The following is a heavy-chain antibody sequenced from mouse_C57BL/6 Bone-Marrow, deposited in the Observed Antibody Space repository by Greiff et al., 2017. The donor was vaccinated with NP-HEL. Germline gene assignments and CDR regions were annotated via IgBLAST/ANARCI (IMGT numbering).Heavy chain of an antibody. Sequence: EVKVVESGGDLVKPGGSLKLSCAASGFTFSSYGMSWVRQTPDSVKGRFTISRDNAKNTLYLQMSSLKSEDTAMYYCARGAITTAPWFAYWGQGTLVTVSA. J-gene: IGHJ3*01. CDR3: ARGAITTAPWFAY. CDR1: GFTFSSYG. D-gene: IGHD1-2*01. V-gene: IGHV5-6*01.